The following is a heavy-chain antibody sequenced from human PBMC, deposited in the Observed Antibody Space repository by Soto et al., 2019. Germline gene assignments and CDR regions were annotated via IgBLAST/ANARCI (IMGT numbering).Heavy chain of an antibody. D-gene: IGHD2-8*02. Sequence: PRGSLRLSCAASGFTCSSYDMSWVRQAPGKGLEWVSTILVGGSTHYPDSVKGRFTISRDNSKNTVFLQMNSLTAGDTAVYYCAKATATGGGAFDICGKGTMVTVSS. CDR1: GFTCSSYD. CDR3: AKATATGGGAFDI. CDR2: ILVGGST. J-gene: IGHJ3*02. V-gene: IGHV3-23*01.